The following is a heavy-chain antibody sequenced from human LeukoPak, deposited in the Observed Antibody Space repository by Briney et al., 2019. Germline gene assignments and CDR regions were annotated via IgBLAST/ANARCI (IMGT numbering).Heavy chain of an antibody. D-gene: IGHD4-17*01. CDR3: AKDLGKKTTVTTVDY. V-gene: IGHV3-23*01. CDR2: FSGSGGST. Sequence: PGGSLKPPCAASEFTFTSNAMTGSRQPQGKGLKGAQAFSGSGGSTYYADSVKGRFTISRDNSKNTLYLQMNSLRAEDTAVYYCAKDLGKKTTVTTVDYWGQGTLVTVSS. J-gene: IGHJ4*02. CDR1: EFTFTSNA.